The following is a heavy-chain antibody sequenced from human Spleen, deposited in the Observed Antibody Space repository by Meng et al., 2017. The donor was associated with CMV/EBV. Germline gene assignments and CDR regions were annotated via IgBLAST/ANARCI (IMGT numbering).Heavy chain of an antibody. J-gene: IGHJ4*02. V-gene: IGHV1-2*02. D-gene: IGHD3-10*01. CDR2: IDPDSGGT. CDR1: RYTFTDYF. Sequence: SRYTFTDYFMHLVRQAPGQGLEWMGWIDPDSGGTNYTQNFQGRVTMTRDTSIGTAYMELSSLRSDDTAVYYCTRQLLWSGELSPYFDHWGQGALVTVSS. CDR3: TRQLLWSGELSPYFDH.